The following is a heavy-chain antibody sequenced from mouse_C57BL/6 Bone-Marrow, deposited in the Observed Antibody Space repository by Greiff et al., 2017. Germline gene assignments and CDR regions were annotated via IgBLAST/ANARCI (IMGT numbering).Heavy chain of an antibody. D-gene: IGHD2-2*01. CDR2: IDPSDSST. CDR3: ARQGLPRYAMDD. CDR1: GYTFTSYW. J-gene: IGHJ4*01. Sequence: VQLQQPGAELVKPGASVKLSCKASGYTFTSYWMQWVKQRPGKGLEWIGAIDPSDSSTNYNQKFKGKATLTVDTSSSTAYMQLSSLTSEDSAVYYCARQGLPRYAMDDWGQGTSVTVSS. V-gene: IGHV1-50*01.